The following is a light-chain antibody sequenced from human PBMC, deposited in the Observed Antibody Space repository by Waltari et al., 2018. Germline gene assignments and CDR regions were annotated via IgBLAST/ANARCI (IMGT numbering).Light chain of an antibody. Sequence: QSALTQPASVSGSPGQSITISCTGTSRDVGAYNYVSWYQQHPGKVPRLIIYEVTRPPRGVSDRFAGSKSGNTAPLTISVLQADDEADYYCSSYTTSSTLVFGGGTKLTVL. CDR1: SRDVGAYNY. CDR2: EVT. J-gene: IGLJ2*01. CDR3: SSYTTSSTLV. V-gene: IGLV2-14*01.